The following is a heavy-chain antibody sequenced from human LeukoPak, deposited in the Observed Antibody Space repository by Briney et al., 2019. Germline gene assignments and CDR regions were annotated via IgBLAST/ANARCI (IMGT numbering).Heavy chain of an antibody. CDR1: GFGSTFSSYW. CDR3: ARAQYYYDSSGYWSGYYYMDV. V-gene: IGHV3-7*01. Sequence: GGSLRLSCAASGFGSTFSSYWMTWVRQAPGKGLEWVANIKQDGSEKYYVDSVKGRFTISRDNAKNSPYLQMNSLRAEDTAVYYCARAQYYYDSSGYWSGYYYMDVWGKGTTVTISS. D-gene: IGHD3-22*01. CDR2: IKQDGSEK. J-gene: IGHJ6*03.